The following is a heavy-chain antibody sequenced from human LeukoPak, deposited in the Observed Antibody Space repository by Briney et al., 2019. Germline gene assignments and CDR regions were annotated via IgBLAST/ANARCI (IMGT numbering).Heavy chain of an antibody. J-gene: IGHJ4*02. CDR2: ISYDGSFQ. V-gene: IGHV3-30*04. CDR1: GFNFVNYA. Sequence: GGSLRLFCAASGFNFVNYAMHWVRQAPGKGLDWVALISYDGSFQSYADSVKGRFTISRDSSTNTVSLQMNSLRDEDTAMYYCARETRGYYAAYWGQGILVTVSS. CDR3: ARETRGYYAAY. D-gene: IGHD3-3*01.